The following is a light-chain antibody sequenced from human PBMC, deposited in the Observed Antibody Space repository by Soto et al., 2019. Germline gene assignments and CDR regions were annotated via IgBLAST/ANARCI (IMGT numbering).Light chain of an antibody. V-gene: IGKV2-28*01. CDR2: LSF. CDR1: QSLLHSNGNTY. J-gene: IGKJ1*01. CDR3: MQGLHGPWT. Sequence: DVVMTQSPLSLPVTPGEPASISCRSSQSLLHSNGNTYLDWYLQKPGQSPQLLIYLSFNRASGVPDRFSGSGTGTDFTLKISRVKAEDVGVYYCMQGLHGPWTFGQGTKVEIK.